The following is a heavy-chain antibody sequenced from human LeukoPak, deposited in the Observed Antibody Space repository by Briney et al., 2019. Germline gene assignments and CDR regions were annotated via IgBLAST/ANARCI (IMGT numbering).Heavy chain of an antibody. CDR1: GGSISSGGYY. D-gene: IGHD2-15*01. V-gene: IGHV4-31*03. CDR2: IYYSGST. Sequence: SETLSLTCTVSGGSISSGGYYRSWIRQRPGKGLEWIGYIYYSGSTYYNPSLKSRVTISVDTSKNQFSLKLSSVTAADTAVYYCARPRRYCSGGSCYSGAFDIWGQGTMVTVSS. J-gene: IGHJ3*02. CDR3: ARPRRYCSGGSCYSGAFDI.